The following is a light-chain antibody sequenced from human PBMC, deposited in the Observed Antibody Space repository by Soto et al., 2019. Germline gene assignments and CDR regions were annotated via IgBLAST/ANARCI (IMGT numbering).Light chain of an antibody. CDR2: NVS. CDR1: TTDIGSYNR. V-gene: IGLV2-14*01. Sequence: QSALTQPASVSGSPGQSITISCTGTTTDIGSYNRVSWYQQEPGKAPKVVIYNVSNRPSGISNRFSGSKSGNTASLTISGLQAEDEADYYCCSYTATSTYDFGTGTKLTVL. CDR3: CSYTATSTYD. J-gene: IGLJ1*01.